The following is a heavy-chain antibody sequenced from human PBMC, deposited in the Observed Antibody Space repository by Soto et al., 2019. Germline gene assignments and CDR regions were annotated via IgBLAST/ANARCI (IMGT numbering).Heavy chain of an antibody. Sequence: DVQLVASGGGLIQPGGYLRLSCAALGLTVRGKKYITWVRQAPGKGLEWVSALYDVDGTYYADSAKGRFTISRDNSNNIIYLQMNSLGPEDTAVYYCASWLEREHAYDIWGLGTMVTVSS. D-gene: IGHD1-1*01. CDR3: ASWLEREHAYDI. V-gene: IGHV3-53*01. CDR2: LYDVDGT. J-gene: IGHJ3*02. CDR1: GLTVRGKKY.